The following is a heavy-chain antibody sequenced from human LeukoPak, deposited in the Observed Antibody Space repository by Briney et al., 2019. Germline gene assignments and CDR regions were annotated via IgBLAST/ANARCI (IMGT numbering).Heavy chain of an antibody. Sequence: SQTLSLTCTVPGGSISSGDYYWSWIRQPPGKGLEWIGYIYYSGSTYYNPSLKSRVTISVDTSKNQFSLKLGSVTAADTAVYYCARASEMGTGPNWFDPWGQGTLVTVSS. D-gene: IGHD3/OR15-3a*01. CDR1: GGSISSGDYY. V-gene: IGHV4-30-4*01. CDR2: IYYSGST. CDR3: ARASEMGTGPNWFDP. J-gene: IGHJ5*02.